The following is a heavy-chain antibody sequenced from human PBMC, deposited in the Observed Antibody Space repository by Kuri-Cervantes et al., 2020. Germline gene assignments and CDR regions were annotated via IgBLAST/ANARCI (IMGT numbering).Heavy chain of an antibody. CDR1: GFTFSSYW. D-gene: IGHD5-12*01. J-gene: IGHJ6*02. Sequence: GGSLRLSCAASGFTFSSYWMSWVRQAPGKGLEWVSAISGSGGSTYYADSVKGRFTISRDNSKNTLYLQMNSLRAEDTAVYYCASPSVATITLPYYYYGMDVWGQGTTVTVSS. CDR2: ISGSGGST. CDR3: ASPSVATITLPYYYYGMDV. V-gene: IGHV3-23*01.